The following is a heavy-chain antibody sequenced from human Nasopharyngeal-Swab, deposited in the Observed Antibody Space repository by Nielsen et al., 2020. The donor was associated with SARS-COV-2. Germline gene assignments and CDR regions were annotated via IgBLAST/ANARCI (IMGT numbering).Heavy chain of an antibody. V-gene: IGHV3-66*01. Sequence: WIRQPPGKGLEWVSTIYSGGDTYYADSVRGRFTVSRDNSKNTLYLQMNSLRAEDTALYYCAKAMGSVYDTSGHYNAFDIWGQGTTVTVSS. D-gene: IGHD3-22*01. CDR2: IYSGGDT. CDR3: AKAMGSVYDTSGHYNAFDI. J-gene: IGHJ3*02.